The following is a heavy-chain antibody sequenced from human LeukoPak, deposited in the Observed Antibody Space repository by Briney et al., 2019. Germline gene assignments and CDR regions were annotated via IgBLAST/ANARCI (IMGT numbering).Heavy chain of an antibody. CDR3: ARDNLYGYNSFDY. Sequence: PGGSLRLSCAASGFTFSSYSMNWVRQAPGKGLEWVSYISSSSSTIYYADSVKGRFTISRDNAKNSLYLQMNSLRPEDTAIYFCARDNLYGYNSFDYWGQGTLVTVSS. CDR1: GFTFSSYS. D-gene: IGHD5-24*01. J-gene: IGHJ4*02. CDR2: ISSSSSTI. V-gene: IGHV3-48*01.